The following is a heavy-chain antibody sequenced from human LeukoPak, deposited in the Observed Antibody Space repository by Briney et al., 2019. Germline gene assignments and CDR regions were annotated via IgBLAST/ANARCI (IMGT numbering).Heavy chain of an antibody. V-gene: IGHV4-59*08. CDR1: GGSISTYY. CDR2: IYHTGTT. D-gene: IGHD2-15*01. Sequence: SETLSLTCTVSGGSISTYYWSWIRQSPGKGLEWIGFIYHTGTTNYNPSLKSRVTISVDTSKNQFSLRLNSVTAADTAVYYCARHYCSGAGCYYFDYWGQGTLVTVSS. J-gene: IGHJ4*02. CDR3: ARHYCSGAGCYYFDY.